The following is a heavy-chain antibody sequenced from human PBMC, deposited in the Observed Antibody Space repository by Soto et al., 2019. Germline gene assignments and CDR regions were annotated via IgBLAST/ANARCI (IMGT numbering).Heavy chain of an antibody. Sequence: ASETPSLTCTVSGGSNSSNSYYLGWIRQPPGKRLEWIGSMYYSGATYHNPSLQSRVTISVDTSKNQFSLHLSSVTAADTAVYYCARHAAYDSVWGKSDGSDYWGQGTLVTVSS. D-gene: IGHD3-16*01. CDR3: ARHAAYDSVWGKSDGSDY. J-gene: IGHJ4*02. CDR1: GGSNSSNSYY. CDR2: MYYSGAT. V-gene: IGHV4-39*01.